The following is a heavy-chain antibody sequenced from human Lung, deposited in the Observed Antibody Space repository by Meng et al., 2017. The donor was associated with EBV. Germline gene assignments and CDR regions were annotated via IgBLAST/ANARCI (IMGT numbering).Heavy chain of an antibody. V-gene: IGHV1-3*01. Sequence: VQILQSGAEVKRPGASVKVSCKASGYTLTSYAMHWVRQAPGQRLEWMGWINAGNGNTKYSQRFQGRVTNTRDTSASTAYMELSSLRSEDTTVYYCARAGYDSSGYYPQPFDYWGQGTLVTVSS. CDR3: ARAGYDSSGYYPQPFDY. CDR2: INAGNGNT. J-gene: IGHJ4*02. D-gene: IGHD3-22*01. CDR1: GYTLTSYA.